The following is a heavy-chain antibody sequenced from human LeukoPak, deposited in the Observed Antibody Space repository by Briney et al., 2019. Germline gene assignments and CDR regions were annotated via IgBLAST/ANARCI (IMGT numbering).Heavy chain of an antibody. V-gene: IGHV3-23*01. CDR3: AKGSGAWVAVAEWFDP. CDR2: ISGSGGST. Sequence: GGSLRLSCAASGFTFSSYAMSWVRQAPGKGLEWVSAISGSGGSTYYADSVKGRFTISRDNSKNTLCLQMNSLRAEDTAVYYCAKGSGAWVAVAEWFDPWGQGTLVSVCS. D-gene: IGHD6-19*01. CDR1: GFTFSSYA. J-gene: IGHJ5*02.